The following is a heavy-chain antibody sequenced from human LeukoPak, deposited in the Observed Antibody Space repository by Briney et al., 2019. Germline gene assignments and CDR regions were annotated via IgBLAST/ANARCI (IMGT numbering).Heavy chain of an antibody. D-gene: IGHD6-19*01. CDR3: ARDEEVAVAVGDLYYYYGMDV. Sequence: ASVKVSCKASGYTFTSYGISWVRQAPGQGLEWMGWISAYNGNTNYAQKLQGRVTMTTDTSTSTAYMELRSLRSDDPAVYYCARDEEVAVAVGDLYYYYGMDVWGQGTTVTVSS. CDR1: GYTFTSYG. V-gene: IGHV1-18*01. CDR2: ISAYNGNT. J-gene: IGHJ6*02.